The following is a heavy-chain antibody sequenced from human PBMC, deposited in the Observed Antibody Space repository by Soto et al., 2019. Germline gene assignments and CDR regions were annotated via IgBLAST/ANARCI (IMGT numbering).Heavy chain of an antibody. V-gene: IGHV3-43*01. Sequence: GGSLILSCAASGFPFDYYTMHWVRPAPGKGLEWVSLISWDGGSTYYADSVKGRFTISRDNAKKSLYLQMNSLTAEDTALYYCASGRGYDILTGYYPYFDYWGQGTLVTVSS. J-gene: IGHJ4*02. D-gene: IGHD3-9*01. CDR3: ASGRGYDILTGYYPYFDY. CDR1: GFPFDYYT. CDR2: ISWDGGST.